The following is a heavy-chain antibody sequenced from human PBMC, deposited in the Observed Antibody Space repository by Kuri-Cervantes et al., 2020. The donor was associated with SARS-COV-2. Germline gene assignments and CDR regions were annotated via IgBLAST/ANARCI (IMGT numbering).Heavy chain of an antibody. J-gene: IGHJ4*02. D-gene: IGHD1-26*01. V-gene: IGHV3-23*01. CDR3: AKDQWELLGGGY. CDR1: GVPVSSNY. CDR2: ISGSGGST. Sequence: GESLKISGAASGVPVSSNYMSWVRQAPGKGLEWDSAISGSGGSTYYADSVKGRFTISRDNSKNTLYLQMISLRAEDTAVYYCAKDQWELLGGGYWGQGTLVTVSS.